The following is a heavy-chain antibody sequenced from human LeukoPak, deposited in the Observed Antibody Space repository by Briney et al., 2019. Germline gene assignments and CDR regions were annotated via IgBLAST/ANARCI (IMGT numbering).Heavy chain of an antibody. CDR3: ARHSGSRSSLVYQYYMDV. CDR1: GGSIASSNYY. V-gene: IGHV4-39*01. D-gene: IGHD6-6*01. Sequence: PSETLSLTCTVSGGSIASSNYYWDWIRQPPGKGLEWIGSIYFSGSTYYNPSLKSRVTISVDTSKNQFSLKLNSVAAADTGVYYCARHSGSRSSLVYQYYMDVWGKGTTVTVSS. CDR2: IYFSGST. J-gene: IGHJ6*03.